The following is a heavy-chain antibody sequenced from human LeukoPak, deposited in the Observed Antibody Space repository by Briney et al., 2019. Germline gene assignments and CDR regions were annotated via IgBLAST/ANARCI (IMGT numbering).Heavy chain of an antibody. CDR3: AKVVDTPMILYGAFDI. V-gene: IGHV3-21*01. CDR2: ISTSSSYI. J-gene: IGHJ3*02. Sequence: GGSLRLSCVASGFTFSSYSMNWVRQAPGMGLEWVSFISTSSSYIHYADSVKGRFTISRDNAKNSLYLQMNSLRAEDTAVYYCAKVVDTPMILYGAFDIWGQGTMVTVAS. D-gene: IGHD5-18*01. CDR1: GFTFSSYS.